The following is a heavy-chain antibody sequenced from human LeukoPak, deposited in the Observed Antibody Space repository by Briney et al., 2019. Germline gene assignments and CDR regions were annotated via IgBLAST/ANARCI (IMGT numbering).Heavy chain of an antibody. CDR2: IYYSGST. CDR3: ARLNVVPAATMNYYYYGMDV. J-gene: IGHJ6*02. CDR1: GGSISSYY. D-gene: IGHD2-2*01. Sequence: PSETLSLTCTVSGGSISSYYWSWIRQPPGKGLEWIGYIYYSGSTNYNPSLKSRVTISVDTSKNQFSLKLSSVTAADTAVYYCARLNVVPAATMNYYYYGMDVWGQGTTVTVSS. V-gene: IGHV4-59*08.